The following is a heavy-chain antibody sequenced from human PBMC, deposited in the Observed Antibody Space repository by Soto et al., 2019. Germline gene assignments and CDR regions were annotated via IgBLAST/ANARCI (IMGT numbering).Heavy chain of an antibody. D-gene: IGHD5-18*01. V-gene: IGHV4-31*03. CDR1: GGSISSGGYY. J-gene: IGHJ3*02. Sequence: QVQLQGSGPGLVKPSQTLSLTCTVSGGSISSGGYYWSWIRQHPGKGLEWIGYIYYSGSTYYNPSLKSRVTISVDTSKNQFSLKLSSVTAADTAVYYCARGTTAVGDDAFDIWGQGTMVTVSS. CDR3: ARGTTAVGDDAFDI. CDR2: IYYSGST.